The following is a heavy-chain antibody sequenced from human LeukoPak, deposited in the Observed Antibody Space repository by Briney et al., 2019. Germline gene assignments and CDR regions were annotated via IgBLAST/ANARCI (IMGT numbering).Heavy chain of an antibody. CDR2: INPNSGGT. D-gene: IGHD6-13*01. J-gene: IGHJ4*02. V-gene: IGHV1-2*02. Sequence: ASVKVSCKASGYTFTGYYMHWVRQAPGQGLEWMGWINPNSGGTNYARKFQGRVTMTRDTSISTAYMELSRLRSDDTAVYYCARDLIAAAGEGFDYWGQGTLVTVSS. CDR3: ARDLIAAAGEGFDY. CDR1: GYTFTGYY.